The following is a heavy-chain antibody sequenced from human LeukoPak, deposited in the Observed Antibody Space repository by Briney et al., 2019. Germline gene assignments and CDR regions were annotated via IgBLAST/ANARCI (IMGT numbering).Heavy chain of an antibody. J-gene: IGHJ3*02. Sequence: GESLKISCKGSGYSFTSYWIGWVRQMPGKGLEWMGIIYPGDSDTRYSPSFQGQVTISADKSISTAYLLWSSLKASDTAMYYCATPSSYDSSGPDAFDIWGQGTMVTVSS. CDR1: GYSFTSYW. D-gene: IGHD3-22*01. V-gene: IGHV5-51*01. CDR3: ATPSSYDSSGPDAFDI. CDR2: IYPGDSDT.